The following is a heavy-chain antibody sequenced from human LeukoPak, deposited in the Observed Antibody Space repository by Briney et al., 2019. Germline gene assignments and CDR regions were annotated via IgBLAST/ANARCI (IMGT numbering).Heavy chain of an antibody. J-gene: IGHJ6*02. D-gene: IGHD1-7*01. CDR1: GYTFTGYY. CDR2: INPNSGGT. V-gene: IGHV1-2*04. Sequence: ASVKVSCKASGYTFTGYYMHWVRQAPGQGLEWMGWINPNSGGTNYAQKFRGWVTMTRDTSISTAYMELTRLRSDDTAVYYCARAATPYTWNYWTDYYYYYGMDVWGQGATVTVSS. CDR3: ARAATPYTWNYWTDYYYYYGMDV.